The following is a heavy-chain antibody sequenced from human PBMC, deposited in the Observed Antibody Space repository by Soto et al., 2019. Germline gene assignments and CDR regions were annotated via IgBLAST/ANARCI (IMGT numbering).Heavy chain of an antibody. J-gene: IGHJ3*02. D-gene: IGHD1-26*01. CDR3: AKGGSYYAFDI. V-gene: IGHV3-23*01. CDR2: ISGSGGST. Sequence: GESLKISCAASGFTFSSYAMSWVRQAPGKGLEWVSAISGSGGSTYYADSVKGRFTISRDNSKNTLYLQMNSLRAEDTAVYYCAKGGSYYAFDIWGQGTMVTVSS. CDR1: GFTFSSYA.